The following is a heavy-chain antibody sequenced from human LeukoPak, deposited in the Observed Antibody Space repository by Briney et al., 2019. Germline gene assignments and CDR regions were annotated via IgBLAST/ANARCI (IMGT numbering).Heavy chain of an antibody. D-gene: IGHD1-20*01. CDR3: AKDGAYDWNDKSDY. J-gene: IGHJ4*02. Sequence: GGSLRLSCAASEFTLSSYWMAWVRQAPGKGLEWVANIKRDGKEKHYVDSVKGRFTISRDNARNSLYLQMSSLRAEDTAVYYCAKDGAYDWNDKSDYWGQGTLVTVSS. V-gene: IGHV3-7*01. CDR2: IKRDGKEK. CDR1: EFTLSSYW.